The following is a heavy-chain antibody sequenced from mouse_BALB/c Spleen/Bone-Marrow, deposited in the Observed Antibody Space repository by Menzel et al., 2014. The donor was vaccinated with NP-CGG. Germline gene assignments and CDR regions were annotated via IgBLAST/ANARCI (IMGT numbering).Heavy chain of an antibody. CDR1: GFDFSRYW. V-gene: IGHV4-1*02. J-gene: IGHJ4*01. D-gene: IGHD2-14*01. CDR3: ARTEVRRGYYAMDY. CDR2: INPDSSTI. Sequence: EVQGVESGGGLVQPGGSLKLSCAASGFDFSRYWMSWVRQAPGKGLEWIGEINPDSSTINYTPSLKDKFIISRDNAKNTLYLQMSEVRSEDTALYYCARTEVRRGYYAMDYWGQGTSVTVSS.